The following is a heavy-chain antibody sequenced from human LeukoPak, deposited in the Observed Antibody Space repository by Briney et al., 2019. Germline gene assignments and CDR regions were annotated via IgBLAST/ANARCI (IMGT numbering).Heavy chain of an antibody. Sequence: SETLSLTCAVYGGSFSGYYWRWIRQPPGKGLEWIGEINHSGSTNYNPSLKSRVTISVDTSKNQFSLRLSSVTAADTAVYYCAKTIRTYYYDSSGRPFDYWGQGTLVTVSS. CDR2: INHSGST. J-gene: IGHJ4*02. CDR3: AKTIRTYYYDSSGRPFDY. D-gene: IGHD3-22*01. CDR1: GGSFSGYY. V-gene: IGHV4-34*01.